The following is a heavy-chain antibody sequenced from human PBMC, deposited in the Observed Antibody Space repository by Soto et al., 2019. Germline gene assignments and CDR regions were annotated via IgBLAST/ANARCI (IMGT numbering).Heavy chain of an antibody. CDR2: ISSSSSYI. V-gene: IGHV3-21*01. CDR3: ATQSWRGDSDY. J-gene: IGHJ4*01. D-gene: IGHD3-16*01. CDR1: GFTFSSYS. Sequence: GGSLRLSCAASGFTFSSYSMIWVRQAPGKGLEWVSSISSSSSYIYYADSVKGRFTISRDNAKNSLYLQMNSLRAEDTAVYFCATQSWRGDSDYLGHGTLVTAPQ.